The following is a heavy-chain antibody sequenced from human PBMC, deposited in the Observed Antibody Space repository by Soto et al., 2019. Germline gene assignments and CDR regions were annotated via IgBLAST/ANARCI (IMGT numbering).Heavy chain of an antibody. CDR1: GFTFNNYG. CDR3: AREDSIIIPAVSDF. CDR2: VSKSDYT. Sequence: GGSLRLSCSVSGFTFNNYGINWVRQAPGRGPEWVSSVSKSDYTYYSDSVKGRFTISRDNAKNSVSLQMNSLRVEDTAVYYCAREDSIIIPAVSDFWGQGTLVTVSP. J-gene: IGHJ4*02. D-gene: IGHD3-22*01. V-gene: IGHV3-21*01.